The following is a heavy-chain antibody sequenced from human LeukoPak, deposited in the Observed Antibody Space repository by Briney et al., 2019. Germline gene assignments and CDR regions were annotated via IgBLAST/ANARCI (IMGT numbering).Heavy chain of an antibody. V-gene: IGHV3-48*01. CDR1: GFTFSSYS. D-gene: IGHD3-10*01. CDR3: ARDMVREVPTDMDV. CDR2: ISSSSSTI. J-gene: IGHJ6*03. Sequence: GGSLRLSCAASGFTFSSYSMNWVRQAPGKGLEWVSYISSSSSTIYYADSVKGRFTISRDNAKNSLYLQMNSLRAEDTAVYYCARDMVREVPTDMDVWGKGTTVTVSS.